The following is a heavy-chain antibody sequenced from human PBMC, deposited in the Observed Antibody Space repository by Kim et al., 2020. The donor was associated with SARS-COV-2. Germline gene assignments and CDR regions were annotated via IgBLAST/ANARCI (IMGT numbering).Heavy chain of an antibody. Sequence: SETLSLTCTVSGGSISSSSYYWGWIRQPPGKGLEWIGSIHYSGSTYYNPSLKSRVTISVDTSKNQFSLKLSSVTAADTAVYYCARLRATLNWFDPWGQGT. CDR1: GGSISSSSYY. J-gene: IGHJ5*02. V-gene: IGHV4-39*01. CDR2: IHYSGST. CDR3: ARLRATLNWFDP.